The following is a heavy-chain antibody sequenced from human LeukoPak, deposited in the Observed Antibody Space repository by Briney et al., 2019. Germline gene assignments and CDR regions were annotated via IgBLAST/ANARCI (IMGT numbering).Heavy chain of an antibody. J-gene: IGHJ6*02. CDR1: GGSISSYY. CDR3: ARFPGYCSSTSCYSSFYYGMDV. CDR2: IYYSGST. V-gene: IGHV4-59*01. D-gene: IGHD2-2*01. Sequence: PSETLSFTCTVSGGSISSYYWSWIRQPPGKGLEWIGYIYYSGSTNYNPSLKSRVTISVDTSKNQFSLKLSSVTAADTAVYYCARFPGYCSSTSCYSSFYYGMDVWGQGTTVTVSS.